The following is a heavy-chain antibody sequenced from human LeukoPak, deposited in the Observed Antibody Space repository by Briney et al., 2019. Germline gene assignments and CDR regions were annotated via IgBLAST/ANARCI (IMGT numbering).Heavy chain of an antibody. CDR1: GGTFSSYA. D-gene: IGHD3-22*01. CDR2: MNPNSGNT. CDR3: ARGISDYYDSSGYYYFDY. Sequence: ASVKVSCKASGGTFSSYAISWVRQATGQGLEWMGWMNPNSGNTGYAQKFQGRVTITRNTSISTAYMELSSLRSEDTAVYYCARGISDYYDSSGYYYFDYWGQGTLVTVSS. J-gene: IGHJ4*02. V-gene: IGHV1-8*03.